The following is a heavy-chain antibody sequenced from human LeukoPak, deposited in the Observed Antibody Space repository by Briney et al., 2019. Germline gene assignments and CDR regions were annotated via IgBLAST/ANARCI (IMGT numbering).Heavy chain of an antibody. V-gene: IGHV1-8*01. D-gene: IGHD5-18*01. CDR3: ARDGVNSYGYGFDY. CDR1: GYTFTSYD. J-gene: IGHJ4*02. Sequence: ASVKVSCKASGYTFTSYDINWVRQATGQGLEWMGWMNPNSGNTGYAQKFQGRVTVTRNTSISTAYMELSSLRSEDTAVYYCARDGVNSYGYGFDYWGQGTLVTVSS. CDR2: MNPNSGNT.